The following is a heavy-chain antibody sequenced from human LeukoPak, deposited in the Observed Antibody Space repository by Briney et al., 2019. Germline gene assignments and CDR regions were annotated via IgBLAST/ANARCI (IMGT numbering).Heavy chain of an antibody. V-gene: IGHV3-53*01. CDR3: AREPYCSGGSCYHAFDI. J-gene: IGHJ3*02. CDR2: IYSGGST. D-gene: IGHD2-15*01. Sequence: GGSLRLSCAASGFTVSSNYMNWLRQAPGKGLEWVSVIYSGGSTNYADYVKGRFTISRDNSKNTVYLQMNSLRAEDTALYYCAREPYCSGGSCYHAFDIWGQGTMVTVSS. CDR1: GFTVSSNY.